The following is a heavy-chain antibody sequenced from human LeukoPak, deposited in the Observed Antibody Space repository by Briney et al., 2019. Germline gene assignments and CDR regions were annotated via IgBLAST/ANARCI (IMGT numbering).Heavy chain of an antibody. V-gene: IGHV4-34*01. Sequence: RSSETLSLTCAVYGGSFSGYYWSWIRQPPGKGLEWIGEINHSGSTNYNPSLKSRVTISVDTSKNRFSLKLSSVTAADTAVYYCASRFGKRTGTTIFDYWGQGTLVTVSS. D-gene: IGHD1-7*01. CDR3: ASRFGKRTGTTIFDY. CDR1: GGSFSGYY. J-gene: IGHJ4*02. CDR2: INHSGST.